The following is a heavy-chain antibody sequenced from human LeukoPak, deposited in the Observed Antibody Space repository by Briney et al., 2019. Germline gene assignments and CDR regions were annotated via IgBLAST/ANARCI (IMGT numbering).Heavy chain of an antibody. J-gene: IGHJ3*02. CDR2: INSNRGGT. CDR3: ARDHGDDAFDI. Sequence: ASVKVSCKASGYTFTNYYIHWVRQAPGQGLEWMGWINSNRGGTNYAQKFQGRVTMTRDTSISTAYMELRSVRSDDTAVYYCARDHGDDAFDIWGPGTVVTVSS. CDR1: GYTFTNYY. V-gene: IGHV1-2*02. D-gene: IGHD3-3*01.